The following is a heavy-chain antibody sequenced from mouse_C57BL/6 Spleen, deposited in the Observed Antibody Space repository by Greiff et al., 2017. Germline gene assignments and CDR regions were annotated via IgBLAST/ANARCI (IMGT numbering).Heavy chain of an antibody. V-gene: IGHV3-1*01. J-gene: IGHJ2*01. CDR1: GYSITSGYD. D-gene: IGHD2-5*01. CDR3: ARGASNYYFDY. Sequence: DVQLQESGPGMVKPSQSLSLTCTVTGYSITSGYDWHWIRHFPGNKLEWMGYISYSGSTNYNPSLKSRISITHDTSKNHFFLKLNSVTTEDTATYYCARGASNYYFDYWGQGTTLTVAS. CDR2: ISYSGST.